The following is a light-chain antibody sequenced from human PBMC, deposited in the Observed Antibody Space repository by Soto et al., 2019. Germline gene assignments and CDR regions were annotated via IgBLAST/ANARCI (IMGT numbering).Light chain of an antibody. Sequence: DIQMTQSPSTLSASVGDRVTISCRARQSSSSWLAWYQQKPGKAPKLLIYKASTLETGVPSRFRGSGSGTEYTLTLSSLQPDDFETYYCQQDHSVPRTFGQWTKREIK. J-gene: IGKJ2*02. CDR3: QQDHSVPRT. CDR2: KAS. V-gene: IGKV1-5*03. CDR1: QSSSSW.